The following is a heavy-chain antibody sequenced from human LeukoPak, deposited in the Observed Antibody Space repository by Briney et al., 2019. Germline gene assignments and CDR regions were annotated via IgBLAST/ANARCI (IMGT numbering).Heavy chain of an antibody. J-gene: IGHJ6*02. CDR1: GFTFSDYY. Sequence: PGGSLRLSCAASGFTFSDYYMSWIRQAPGKGLEWVSYISSSSSYTNYAASVKGRFTISRDNAKNSLYLQMNSLRAEDTAVYYCASNMVRDYYYYGMDVWGQGTTVTVSS. CDR3: ASNMVRDYYYYGMDV. V-gene: IGHV3-11*03. D-gene: IGHD3-10*01. CDR2: ISSSSSYT.